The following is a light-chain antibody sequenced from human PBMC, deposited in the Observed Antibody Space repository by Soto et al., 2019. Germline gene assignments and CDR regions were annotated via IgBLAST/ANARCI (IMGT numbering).Light chain of an antibody. V-gene: IGKV1-39*01. CDR3: RQGSSTPST. J-gene: IGKJ5*01. Sequence: DIQLTKTTSSLSACIGDRDTITCRASQDVGSYGNWYQQKPGEAPRLLVYSALRIQREAASRFNARGSGTDFSLSTSSLQPEDFSTYYCRQGSSTPSTLSLGTRPASK. CDR2: SAL. CDR1: QDVGSY.